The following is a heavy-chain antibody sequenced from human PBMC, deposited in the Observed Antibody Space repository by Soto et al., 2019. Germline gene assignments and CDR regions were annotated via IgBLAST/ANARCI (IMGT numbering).Heavy chain of an antibody. CDR1: GFTFSSYA. CDR3: AKGQNYYGSGNDAFDI. V-gene: IGHV3-23*01. CDR2: ISGSGGST. D-gene: IGHD3-10*01. Sequence: EVQLLESGGGLVQPGGSLRLSCAASGFTFSSYAMSWVRQAPGKGLEWVSAISGSGGSTYYADSVKGRFTISRDNSKNTLYLQMNSLRAEDTAVYYCAKGQNYYGSGNDAFDIWGQGTMVTVSS. J-gene: IGHJ3*02.